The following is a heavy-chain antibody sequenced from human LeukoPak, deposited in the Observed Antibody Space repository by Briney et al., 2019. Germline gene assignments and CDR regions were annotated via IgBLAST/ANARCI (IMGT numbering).Heavy chain of an antibody. CDR2: IGISSGNT. D-gene: IGHD2-2*01. CDR3: ARDTKYAFDN. V-gene: IGHV3-48*01. J-gene: IGHJ4*02. CDR1: GFTFSSYS. Sequence: GGSLRLSCAGSGFTFSSYSMNWVRQAPGKGLEWISYIGISSGNTKYADSVKGRFTISGDKAKNSVYLQMNSLRVEDTAVYYCARDTKYAFDNWGQGTLVTVSS.